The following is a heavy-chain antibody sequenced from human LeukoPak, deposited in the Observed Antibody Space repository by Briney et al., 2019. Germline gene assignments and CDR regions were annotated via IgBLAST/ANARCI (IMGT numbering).Heavy chain of an antibody. CDR3: AKYMSSGS. CDR2: VSGSGDST. V-gene: IGHV3-23*01. CDR1: GFTFSNCA. D-gene: IGHD6-19*01. Sequence: GGSLRLSCAASGFTFSNCAMSWVRQAPGKGLEWVSGVSGSGDSTCYADSVKGRFTISRDNSNNTLYLLMNSLRAEDTALYYCAKYMSSGSWGQGTLVTVSS. J-gene: IGHJ5*02.